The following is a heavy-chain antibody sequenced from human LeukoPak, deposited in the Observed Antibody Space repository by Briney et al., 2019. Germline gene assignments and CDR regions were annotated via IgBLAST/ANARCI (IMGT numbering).Heavy chain of an antibody. Sequence: SETLSLTCAVYGWSFNDYYWNWIRQPPGKGLEWIGEINARGDTNYNPSFKSRVTISVDTSKKQFSLRLTSMIAADTALYYCARGQVPAARGYNWFDPWGQGTLVTVSS. V-gene: IGHV4-34*01. CDR3: ARGQVPAARGYNWFDP. D-gene: IGHD2-2*01. CDR1: GWSFNDYY. J-gene: IGHJ5*02. CDR2: INARGDT.